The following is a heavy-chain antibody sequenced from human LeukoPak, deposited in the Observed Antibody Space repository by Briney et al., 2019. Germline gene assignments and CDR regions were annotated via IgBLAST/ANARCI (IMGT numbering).Heavy chain of an antibody. CDR1: GFTFSSYS. CDR3: ARDYYGSGIPHGMDV. D-gene: IGHD3-10*01. Sequence: GGSLRLSCAASGFTFSSYSMNWVRQVPGKGLEWVANIKQDVTEKYYVDSVKGRFTISRDNAKNSLYLQMNSLRAEDTAVYYCARDYYGSGIPHGMDVWGRGTTVTVSS. J-gene: IGHJ6*02. V-gene: IGHV3-7*01. CDR2: IKQDVTEK.